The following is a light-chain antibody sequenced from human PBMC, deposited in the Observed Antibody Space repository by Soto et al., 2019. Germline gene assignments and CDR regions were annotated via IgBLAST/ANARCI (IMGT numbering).Light chain of an antibody. V-gene: IGKV1-5*01. CDR2: DAS. CDR3: QQHNSYPYT. J-gene: IGKJ5*01. Sequence: DIQMTQSPSTLSASVGDRVTITCRASQSISSWLAWYQQKPGKAPKLLIYDASSLESGVPSRFSGSGSGTEFTLTISSLQPDDSATYYCQQHNSYPYTFGQGTRLEIK. CDR1: QSISSW.